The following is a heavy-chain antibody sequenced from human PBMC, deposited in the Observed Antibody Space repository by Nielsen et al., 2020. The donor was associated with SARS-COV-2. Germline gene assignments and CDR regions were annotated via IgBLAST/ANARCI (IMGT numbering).Heavy chain of an antibody. CDR2: IYGGGSI. J-gene: IGHJ3*02. V-gene: IGHV3-53*04. Sequence: GESLKISCAASEFSVSRNYITWVRQAPGKGLEWVSIIYGGGSISYADSVEGRFTISRHNSENTVYLQMNSLRPEDTAVYYCARDQWGSEWLNAFDIWGQGTMVTVSS. D-gene: IGHD6-19*01. CDR1: EFSVSRNY. CDR3: ARDQWGSEWLNAFDI.